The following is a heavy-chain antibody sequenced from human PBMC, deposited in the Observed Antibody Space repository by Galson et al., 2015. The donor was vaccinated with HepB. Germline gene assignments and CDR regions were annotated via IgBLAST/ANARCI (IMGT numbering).Heavy chain of an antibody. CDR2: IRSKANNYAT. V-gene: IGHV3-73*01. J-gene: IGHJ5*02. D-gene: IGHD3-22*01. CDR1: GFTFSGSA. Sequence: SLRLSCAASGFTFSGSAVHWVRQASGKGLEWVGRIRSKANNYATAYGAPVKGRFTISRDDSKNTAYLQMNSLQTEDTAVYYCTRRSTDDSSGYYVSWGQGIVVTV. CDR3: TRRSTDDSSGYYVS.